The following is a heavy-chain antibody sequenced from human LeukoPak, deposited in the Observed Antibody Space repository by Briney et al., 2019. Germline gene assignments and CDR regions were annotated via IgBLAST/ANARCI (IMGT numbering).Heavy chain of an antibody. V-gene: IGHV3-21*01. CDR1: GFTFSSYS. CDR3: ARGVDNYGFIFDY. Sequence: GGSLRLSCAASGFTFSSYSMNWVRQAPGKGLEGVSSISSSSSYIYYADSVKGRFTISRDNAKNSLFLQMNSLRAEDTAVYFCARGVDNYGFIFDYWGQGTLVTVSS. CDR2: ISSSSSYI. D-gene: IGHD5-18*01. J-gene: IGHJ4*02.